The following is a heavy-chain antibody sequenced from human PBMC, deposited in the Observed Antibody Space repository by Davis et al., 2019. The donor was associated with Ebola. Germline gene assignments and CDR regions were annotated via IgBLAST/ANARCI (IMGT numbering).Heavy chain of an antibody. CDR3: ARVLRNYGMDV. CDR1: GGTFSSYA. CDR2: IIPILGIA. V-gene: IGHV1-69*04. Sequence: AASVKVSCKASGGTFSSYAISWVRQAPGQGLEWMGRIIPILGIANYAQNFQGRVTITADQSTSTAYMELSSLRSEDTAVYYCARVLRNYGMDVWGQGTTVTVSS. J-gene: IGHJ6*02.